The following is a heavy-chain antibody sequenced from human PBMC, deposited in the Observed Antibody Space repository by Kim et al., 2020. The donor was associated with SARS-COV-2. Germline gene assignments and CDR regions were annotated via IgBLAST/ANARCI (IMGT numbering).Heavy chain of an antibody. D-gene: IGHD1-26*01. J-gene: IGHJ4*02. Sequence: YYAYSVKGRFTISRDNSKNTLYLQMNSLRAEDTAVYYCAKNLVGAKAFDYWGQGTLVTVSS. V-gene: IGHV3-23*01. CDR3: AKNLVGAKAFDY.